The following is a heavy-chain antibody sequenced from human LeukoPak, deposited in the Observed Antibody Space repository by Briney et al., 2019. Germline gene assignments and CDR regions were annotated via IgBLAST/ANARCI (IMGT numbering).Heavy chain of an antibody. D-gene: IGHD3-9*01. CDR3: ARGHFDILTGYYIEY. J-gene: IGHJ4*02. CDR2: IYYRGTT. CDR1: WGSLSSGWGH. Sequence: SETLSLPCTVSWGSLSSGWGHWGWVPQPPRKGPGGGGYIYYRGTTNYNPSLKSRATISVDTSKKQFSLKLSFVTAADTAVYYCARGHFDILTGYYIEYWGQGTLVTVSS. V-gene: IGHV4-61*01.